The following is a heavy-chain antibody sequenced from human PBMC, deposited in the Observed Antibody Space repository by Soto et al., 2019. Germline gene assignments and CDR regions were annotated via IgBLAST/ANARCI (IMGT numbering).Heavy chain of an antibody. D-gene: IGHD3-10*01. Sequence: SQTLSLTCAISGDSVSSISAAWNWIRQSPSRGLEWLGRTYYRSKWYNDYAVSVKSRITINPDTSKNQFSLQLNSVTPEDTAVYYCARVKGSSGRGKTDYYYMDVWGKGTTVTVSS. J-gene: IGHJ6*03. CDR1: GDSVSSISAA. CDR3: ARVKGSSGRGKTDYYYMDV. CDR2: TYYRSKWYN. V-gene: IGHV6-1*01.